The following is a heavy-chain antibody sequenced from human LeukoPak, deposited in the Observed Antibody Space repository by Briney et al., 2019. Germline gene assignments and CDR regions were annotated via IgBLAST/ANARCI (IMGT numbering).Heavy chain of an antibody. D-gene: IGHD3-3*01. V-gene: IGHV4-4*07. CDR1: GGSISSFY. CDR2: IYTSGNT. J-gene: IGHJ4*02. Sequence: SETLSLTRTVSGGSISSFYWSWIRQPAGKGLEWIGRIYTSGNTKYNPSLKSRVTISVDTSKNQFSLKLSSVTVADTAVYYCAREAPAFFSGEFDYWGQGTLVSVSS. CDR3: AREAPAFFSGEFDY.